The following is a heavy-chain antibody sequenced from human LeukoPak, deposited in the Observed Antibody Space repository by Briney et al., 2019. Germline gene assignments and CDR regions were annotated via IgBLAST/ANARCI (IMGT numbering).Heavy chain of an antibody. Sequence: GGSLRLSCAASGFTFNTYAMSWVRQAPGKGLEWVSGISWNSGSIGYADSVKGRFTISRGNAKNSLYLQMNSLRAEDTALYYCAKGVRGVIITGNYYFDYWGQGTLVTVSS. CDR3: AKGVRGVIITGNYYFDY. J-gene: IGHJ4*02. V-gene: IGHV3-9*01. CDR2: ISWNSGSI. D-gene: IGHD3-10*01. CDR1: GFTFNTYA.